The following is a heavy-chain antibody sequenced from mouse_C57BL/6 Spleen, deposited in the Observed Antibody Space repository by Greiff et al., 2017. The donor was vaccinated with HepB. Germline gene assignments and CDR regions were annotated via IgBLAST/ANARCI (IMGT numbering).Heavy chain of an antibody. J-gene: IGHJ4*01. CDR1: GFTFSSYG. D-gene: IGHD2-4*01. Sequence: EVKLQESGGDLVKPGGSLKLSCAASGFTFSSYGMSWVRQTPDKRLEWVATISSGGSYTYYPDSVKGRFTISRDNAKNTLYLQMSSLKSEDTAMYYCARDYDYAYAMDYWGQGTSVTVSS. V-gene: IGHV5-6*01. CDR3: ARDYDYAYAMDY. CDR2: ISSGGSYT.